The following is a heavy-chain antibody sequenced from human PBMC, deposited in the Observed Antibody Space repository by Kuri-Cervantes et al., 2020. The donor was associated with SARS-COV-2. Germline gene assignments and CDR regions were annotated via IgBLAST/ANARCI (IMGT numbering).Heavy chain of an antibody. J-gene: IGHJ6*02. D-gene: IGHD2-15*01. CDR3: ARSPRLGNCSGGSCDWGSYYGMDV. CDR2: IYTSGST. V-gene: IGHV4-4*07. CDR1: GGSISRYD. Sequence: ESLKISCTVSGGSISRYDWSWIRQPAGKGLEWIGRIYTSGSTNYNPSHKSRVTMSVDTFNNQSSLKLSSVTAADTAVYYCARSPRLGNCSGGSCDWGSYYGMDVWGQGTTVTVSS.